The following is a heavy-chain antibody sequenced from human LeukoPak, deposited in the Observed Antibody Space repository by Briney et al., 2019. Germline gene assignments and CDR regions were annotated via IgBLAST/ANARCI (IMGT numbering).Heavy chain of an antibody. CDR2: ISDSGGST. CDR3: ITPLGYCSSASCRHGMDV. J-gene: IGHJ6*02. Sequence: GGSLRLSCAASGFTFSSYALSWVRQAPGKGLEWVSAISDSGGSTYYADSVKGRFTISRDNSKNTLYLQMNSLRADDTAVYYCITPLGYCSSASCRHGMDVWGQGTTVIVS. D-gene: IGHD2-2*01. V-gene: IGHV3-23*01. CDR1: GFTFSSYA.